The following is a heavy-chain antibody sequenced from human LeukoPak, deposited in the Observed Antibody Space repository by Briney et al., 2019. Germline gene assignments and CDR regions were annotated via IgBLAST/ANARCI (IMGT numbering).Heavy chain of an antibody. D-gene: IGHD3-22*01. V-gene: IGHV3-43*02. J-gene: IGHJ1*01. CDR3: AKDRDTTGYEH. CDR2: VTGDGSST. CDR1: GFTFEDYA. Sequence: GGSLRLSCAASGFTFEDYAMHWVRQAPGKGLEWVSFVTGDGSSTYYADSVKGRFTISRDNSKNSLYLQMNSPKIEDTALYYCAKDRDTTGYEHWGQGTLVTVSS.